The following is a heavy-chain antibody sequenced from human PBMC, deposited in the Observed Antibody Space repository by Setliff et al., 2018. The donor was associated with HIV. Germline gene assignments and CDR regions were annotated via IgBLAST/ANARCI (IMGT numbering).Heavy chain of an antibody. J-gene: IGHJ4*02. CDR1: GYSISSGYY. D-gene: IGHD6-13*01. V-gene: IGHV4-61*02. Sequence: TLSLTCTVSGYSISSGYYWGWIRRPAGKGLEWIGRIYTSGSTKYNPSLKSRVTISVDTSKNQFSLKVSSVTAADTAVYYCARVARGGHSSRWYYFDYWGQGTLVTV. CDR2: IYTSGST. CDR3: ARVARGGHSSRWYYFDY.